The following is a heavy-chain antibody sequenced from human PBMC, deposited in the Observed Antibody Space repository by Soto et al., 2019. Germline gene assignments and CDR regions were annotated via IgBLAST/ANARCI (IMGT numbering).Heavy chain of an antibody. Sequence: PGGSLRLSCTTSGFNFGENAMSWVRQAPGKGLEWISFIRSKIYGERTEYAASVEGRFSISRDDSKSIVYLQMNSLRAEDTAVYYCAGLVASGLYYYYYGMDVWGQGTTVTVSS. J-gene: IGHJ6*02. D-gene: IGHD2-15*01. CDR3: AGLVASGLYYYYYGMDV. V-gene: IGHV3-49*04. CDR1: GFNFGENA. CDR2: IRSKIYGERT.